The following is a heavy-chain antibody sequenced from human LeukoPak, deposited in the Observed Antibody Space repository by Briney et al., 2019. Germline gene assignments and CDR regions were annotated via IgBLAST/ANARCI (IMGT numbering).Heavy chain of an antibody. CDR3: AKDLLYYDILTGYSPRDY. J-gene: IGHJ4*02. Sequence: GGSLRLSCAASGFTFSSYSMNWVRQAPGKGLEWVSAISGSGGSTYYADSVKGRFTISRDNSKNTLYLQMNSLRAEDTAVYYCAKDLLYYDILTGYSPRDYWGQGTLVTVSS. D-gene: IGHD3-9*01. CDR1: GFTFSSYS. CDR2: ISGSGGST. V-gene: IGHV3-23*01.